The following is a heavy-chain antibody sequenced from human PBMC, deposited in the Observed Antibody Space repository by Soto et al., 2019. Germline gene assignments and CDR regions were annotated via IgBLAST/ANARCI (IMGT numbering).Heavy chain of an antibody. CDR2: ITGSGGST. CDR1: GFTFSNYD. J-gene: IGHJ4*02. Sequence: EVHLLESGGGLVQPGGSLRLSCAASGFTFSNYDMNWVRQAPGKGLEWVSAITGSGGSTYDADSVKGRFTISRDNSKNILYLQMNSLIAEDTAVYFCANLYYCRTTSCYPHDYRGQGTLVTVSS. D-gene: IGHD2-2*01. V-gene: IGHV3-23*01. CDR3: ANLYYCRTTSCYPHDY.